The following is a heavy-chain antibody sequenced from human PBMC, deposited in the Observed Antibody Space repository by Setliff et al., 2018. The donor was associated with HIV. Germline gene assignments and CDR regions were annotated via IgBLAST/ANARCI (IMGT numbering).Heavy chain of an antibody. CDR1: GYTFTSYD. Sequence: RASVKVSCKASGYTFTSYDINWVRQAAGQGLEWMGWIRADNGHTDYAQKFQGRVTISVDTSTNQFSLRLSSVTAAATAVYYCARHLTPLLVVVSWGQGTLVTVSS. CDR3: ARHLTPLLVVVS. CDR2: IRADNGHT. V-gene: IGHV1-18*01. J-gene: IGHJ4*02. D-gene: IGHD2-15*01.